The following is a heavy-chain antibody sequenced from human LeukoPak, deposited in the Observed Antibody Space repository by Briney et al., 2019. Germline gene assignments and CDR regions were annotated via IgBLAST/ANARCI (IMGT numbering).Heavy chain of an antibody. CDR1: GGSISSSSYY. D-gene: IGHD3-22*01. CDR3: AQLGGAETYYYDSSGYLEDAFDI. V-gene: IGHV4-39*07. J-gene: IGHJ3*02. CDR2: IYYSGST. Sequence: PSETLSLTCTVSGGSISSSSYYWGWIRQPPGKGLEWIGSIYYSGSTYYNPSLKSRVTISVDTSKNQFSLKLSSVTAADTAVYYCAQLGGAETYYYDSSGYLEDAFDIWGQGTMVTVSS.